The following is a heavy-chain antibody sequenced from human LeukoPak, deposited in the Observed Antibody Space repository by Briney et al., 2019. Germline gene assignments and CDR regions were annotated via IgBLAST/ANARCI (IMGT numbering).Heavy chain of an antibody. V-gene: IGHV1-69*06. D-gene: IGHD5-12*01. CDR1: GGTFSSYA. CDR3: ARRGEGYDPPFDY. J-gene: IGHJ4*02. CDR2: IIPIFGTA. Sequence: GASVKVSCKASGGTFSSYAISWVRQAPGQGLEWMGGIIPIFGTANYAQKFQGRVTITADKSTSTAYMELSSLRSEDTAVYYCARRGEGYDPPFDYWGQGTLVTVSS.